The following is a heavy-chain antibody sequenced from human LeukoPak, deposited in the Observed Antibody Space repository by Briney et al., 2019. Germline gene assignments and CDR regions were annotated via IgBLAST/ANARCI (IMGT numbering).Heavy chain of an antibody. CDR2: ISKDGITNGITT. CDR1: AFTFSRYA. D-gene: IGHD5-12*01. J-gene: IGHJ4*02. V-gene: IGHV3-64D*06. Sequence: GGSLRLSCSATAFTFSRYAMHWVRQAPGKGLEYVSSISKDGITNGITTYYADSVKGRFTISRDNSQNTLYLQMSSLRAGDTAVYYCGYSGAGGQGTLVTVSS. CDR3: GYSGA.